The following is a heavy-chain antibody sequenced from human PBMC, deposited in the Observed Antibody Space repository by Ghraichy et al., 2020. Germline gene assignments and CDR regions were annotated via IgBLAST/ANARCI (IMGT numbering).Heavy chain of an antibody. D-gene: IGHD7-27*01. Sequence: SETLSLTCTVSGGSISNYYWSWIRQPPGKGLEWIGYIHYSGSTNYNPSLKSRVTIFADTSKNQFSLKLSSVTAADTAVYYCARKTNWGHWYFDLWGRGTLVTVSS. V-gene: IGHV4-59*08. CDR2: IHYSGST. CDR1: GGSISNYY. CDR3: ARKTNWGHWYFDL. J-gene: IGHJ2*01.